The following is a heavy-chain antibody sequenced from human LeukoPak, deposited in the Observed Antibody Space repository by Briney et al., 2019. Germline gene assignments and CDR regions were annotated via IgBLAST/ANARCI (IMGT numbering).Heavy chain of an antibody. V-gene: IGHV3-64*01. CDR2: ISSNGGST. CDR1: GFTFSSYA. D-gene: IGHD1-1*01. J-gene: IGHJ4*02. Sequence: GSLRLSCAASGFTFSSYAMHWVRQAPGKGLEYVSAISSNGGSTYYANSVKGRFTISRDNSKNTLYLQMGSLRAEDTAVYYCATAGGQLIHGFGYFEYWGQGTLVTVSS. CDR3: ATAGGQLIHGFGYFEY.